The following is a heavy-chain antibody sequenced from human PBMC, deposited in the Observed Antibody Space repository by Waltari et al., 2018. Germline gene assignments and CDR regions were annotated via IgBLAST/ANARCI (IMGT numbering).Heavy chain of an antibody. J-gene: IGHJ4*02. V-gene: IGHV5-51*01. CDR3: ARHYYCTGGVCPVDY. Sequence: EVQLVQSGAEVKKPGESLKISCKGSGYSFTSYWIGWVRQMPGKGLEWMGIIVSADLDTSSSPSCQGKVTIPAYKSICTAYLKCSSLKASATAMYYCARHYYCTGGVCPVDYWGQGTLVTVSS. CDR1: GYSFTSYW. D-gene: IGHD2-8*02. CDR2: IVSADLDT.